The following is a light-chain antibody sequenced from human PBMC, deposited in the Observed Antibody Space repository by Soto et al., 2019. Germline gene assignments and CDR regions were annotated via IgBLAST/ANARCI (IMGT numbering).Light chain of an antibody. V-gene: IGKV3D-15*01. CDR2: GAS. Sequence: MVMTQSPATLSVSPGERATLSCRASQSVSTKLAWYQQKPGQAPRLLIYGASTRATAIPARFSGSGSGTDFTLTISSLQSEDFTVYYCQQYNNWPYTFGPGTRVDIK. CDR3: QQYNNWPYT. CDR1: QSVSTK. J-gene: IGKJ3*01.